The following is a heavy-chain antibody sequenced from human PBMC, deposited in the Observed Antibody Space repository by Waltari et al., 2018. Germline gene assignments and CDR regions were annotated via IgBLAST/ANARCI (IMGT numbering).Heavy chain of an antibody. J-gene: IGHJ4*02. CDR3: TTNPGY. CDR2: MKTDGTSI. Sequence: EVQLVESGGGLVQPGGSLRLSCAASGFSTDYWLDWVRQAPVKGLVGVSRMKTDGTSITYADSVKGRFTISRYSAKNTYYLQMNGLRAEDTAVYYCTTNPGYWGQGTLVTVSS. V-gene: IGHV3-74*03. CDR1: GFSTDYW.